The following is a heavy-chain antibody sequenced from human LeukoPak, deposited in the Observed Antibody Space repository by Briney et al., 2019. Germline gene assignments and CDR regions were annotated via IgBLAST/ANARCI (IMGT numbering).Heavy chain of an antibody. CDR2: ISYDGSNK. CDR3: ARTPRRGDILTGYYDDAFDI. D-gene: IGHD3-9*01. Sequence: PGGSLILSCAASGFTFSSYLMHWVRQAPGKGLEWVAVISYDGSNKYYADSVKGRFTISRDNSKNTLYLQMNSLRAEDTAVYYCARTPRRGDILTGYYDDAFDIWGQGTMVTVSS. J-gene: IGHJ3*02. CDR1: GFTFSSYL. V-gene: IGHV3-30-3*01.